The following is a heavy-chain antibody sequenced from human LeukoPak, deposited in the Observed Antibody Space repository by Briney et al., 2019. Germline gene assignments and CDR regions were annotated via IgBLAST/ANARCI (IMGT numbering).Heavy chain of an antibody. V-gene: IGHV3-30*18. J-gene: IGHJ4*02. CDR2: ISYDGSNK. CDR3: AKDYYRRFYYFDY. Sequence: GGSLRLSCAASGFTFSSYGMHWVRQAPGKGLEWVAVISYDGSNKYYADSVKGRFTISRDNSKNTLYLQMNSLRAEDTVVYYCAKDYYRRFYYFDYWGQGTLVTVSS. CDR1: GFTFSSYG. D-gene: IGHD3-10*01.